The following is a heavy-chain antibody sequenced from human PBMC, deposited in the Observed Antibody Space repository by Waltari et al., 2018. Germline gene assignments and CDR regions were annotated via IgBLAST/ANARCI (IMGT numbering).Heavy chain of an antibody. Sequence: QLQLQESGPGLVKPSETLSLTCTVSGGSISSSSYYWGWIRQPPGKGLEWIGSIYYSGSTYYNPSLKSRVTISVDTSKNQFSLKLSSVPAADTAVYYCARRTIAARVFDYWGQGTLVTVSS. CDR1: GGSISSSSYY. CDR3: ARRTIAARVFDY. CDR2: IYYSGST. J-gene: IGHJ4*02. D-gene: IGHD6-6*01. V-gene: IGHV4-39*01.